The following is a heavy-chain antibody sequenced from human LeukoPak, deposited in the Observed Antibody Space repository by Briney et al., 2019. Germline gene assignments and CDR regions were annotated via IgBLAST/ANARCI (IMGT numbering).Heavy chain of an antibody. CDR3: ARSSGWWYYFDY. Sequence: SETLSLTCAVYGGSFSGYYWSWIRQPPGKGLEWIGEINHSGSTNYNPSLKSRVTISVDTSKNQFSLKLSSVTAADTAVYYCARSSGWWYYFDYWGQGTLVTVSS. V-gene: IGHV4-34*01. CDR1: GGSFSGYY. CDR2: INHSGST. D-gene: IGHD2-15*01. J-gene: IGHJ4*02.